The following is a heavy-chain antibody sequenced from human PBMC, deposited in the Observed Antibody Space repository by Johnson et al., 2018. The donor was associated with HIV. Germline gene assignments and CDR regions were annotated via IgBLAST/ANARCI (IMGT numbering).Heavy chain of an antibody. J-gene: IGHJ3*02. D-gene: IGHD1-26*01. Sequence: GSVKGRFSISRDNARNTLDLQMDSLRAEDTAVYYCAIRDAGGRDAFDIWGQGTIVTVSS. V-gene: IGHV3-30*04. CDR3: AIRDAGGRDAFDI.